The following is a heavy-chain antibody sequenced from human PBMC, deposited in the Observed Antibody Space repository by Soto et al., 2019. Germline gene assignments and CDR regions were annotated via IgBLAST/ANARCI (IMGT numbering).Heavy chain of an antibody. V-gene: IGHV1-46*01. CDR3: ARASGSSSSRGYYYYGMDV. CDR2: INPSGGST. J-gene: IGHJ6*02. CDR1: GYTFTSYY. Sequence: ASVKVSCKASGYTFTSYYMHWVRQAPGQGLEWMGIINPSGGSTSYAQKFQGRVTMTRDTSTSTVYMELSSLRSEDTAVYYCARASGSSSSRGYYYYGMDVWGQGTTVTVSS. D-gene: IGHD6-6*01.